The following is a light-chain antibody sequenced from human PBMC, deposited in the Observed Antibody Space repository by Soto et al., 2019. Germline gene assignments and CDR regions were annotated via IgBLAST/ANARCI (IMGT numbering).Light chain of an antibody. CDR2: DAS. J-gene: IGKJ5*01. CDR3: QQYYRSSIT. CDR1: QSLNNY. Sequence: DIQMTQSPSTLSASVGDRVTITCRASQSLNNYLAWYQQKPGKAPKLLIYDASTLERGVPSTFSGTGSGTEFTLTISSLQPDDFATYYCQQYYRSSITFGQGTRLEIK. V-gene: IGKV1-5*01.